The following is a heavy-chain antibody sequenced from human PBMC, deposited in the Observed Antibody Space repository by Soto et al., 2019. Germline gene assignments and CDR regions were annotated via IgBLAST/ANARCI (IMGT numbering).Heavy chain of an antibody. D-gene: IGHD1-1*01. CDR1: GDSVSSNSAA. J-gene: IGHJ4*02. Sequence: KQSQTLSLTCAISGDSVSSNSAAWNWIRQSPSRGLEWLGRTYYRSKWYNDYAVSVKSRITINPETSKNQFSLQLNSVTPEDTAGYDCAGGSEWGREREGDGFDYWGQGTLVTVSS. V-gene: IGHV6-1*01. CDR2: TYYRSKWYN. CDR3: AGGSEWGREREGDGFDY.